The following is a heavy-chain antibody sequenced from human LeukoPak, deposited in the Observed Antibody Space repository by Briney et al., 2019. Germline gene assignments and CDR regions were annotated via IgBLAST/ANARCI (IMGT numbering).Heavy chain of an antibody. CDR2: ISYDGSNK. V-gene: IGHV3-30*18. CDR3: AKLVTAITPFNAFDI. CDR1: GFTFSSYG. D-gene: IGHD2-21*02. J-gene: IGHJ3*02. Sequence: PGRSLRLSCAASGFTFSSYGMHWVRQAPGKGLEWVAVISYDGSNKYYADSVKGRFTISRDNSKNTLYLQMNSLRAEDTAVYYCAKLVTAITPFNAFDIWGQGTMVTVSS.